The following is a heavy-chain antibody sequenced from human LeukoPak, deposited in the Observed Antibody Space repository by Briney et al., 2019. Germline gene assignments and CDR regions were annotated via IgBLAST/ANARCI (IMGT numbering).Heavy chain of an antibody. Sequence: GGSLRLSCAASGFTFSSYAMTWVRQAPGKGLEWVASINHNGNVNYYVDSVKGRFTISRDNAKNSLYLQMSNLRAEDTAVYFWARGGVLDVWGQGPPVTVSS. CDR1: GFTFSSYA. CDR2: INHNGNVN. J-gene: IGHJ6*02. CDR3: ARGGVLDV. V-gene: IGHV3-7*03. D-gene: IGHD3-16*01.